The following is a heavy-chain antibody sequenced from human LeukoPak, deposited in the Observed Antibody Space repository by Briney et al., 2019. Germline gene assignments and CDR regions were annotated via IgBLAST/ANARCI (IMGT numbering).Heavy chain of an antibody. CDR2: IKEDGSEK. CDR3: ARVHSSSFHR. CDR1: GFTFSSYW. D-gene: IGHD6-19*01. Sequence: PGGSLRLSCAASGFTFSSYWMSWVRQAPGKGLERVANIKEDGSEKYYVDSVRGRFTISRDNAKNSLYLQMNSLRAEDTAVYYCARVHSSSFHRWGQGTLVTVSS. J-gene: IGHJ5*02. V-gene: IGHV3-7*01.